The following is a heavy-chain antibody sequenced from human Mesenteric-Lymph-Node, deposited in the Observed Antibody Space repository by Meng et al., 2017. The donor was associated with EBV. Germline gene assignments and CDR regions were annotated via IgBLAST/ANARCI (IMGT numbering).Heavy chain of an antibody. CDR1: VFTFRSYA. V-gene: IGHV3-23*01. CDR3: AKHDYGVNRDYAT. D-gene: IGHD4-23*01. Sequence: GGGTVQPRGALGLSCAASVFTFRSYAMSWVRQAPGKGLSWVSGFSGSGGRKDHAESVKGRCTSSRDNSRDTLDLQMNNLRAEDTAVYYCAKHDYGVNRDYATWGQGTLVTVSS. CDR2: FSGSGGRK. J-gene: IGHJ5*02.